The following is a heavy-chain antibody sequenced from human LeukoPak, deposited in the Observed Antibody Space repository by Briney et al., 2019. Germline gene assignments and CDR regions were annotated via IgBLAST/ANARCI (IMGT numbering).Heavy chain of an antibody. CDR1: GFTVSSNY. V-gene: IGHV3-53*01. J-gene: IGHJ4*02. CDR2: IYTVGAT. CDR3: ARDQRYCSSSSCPWEPFDY. D-gene: IGHD2-2*01. Sequence: GGSLRLSCAASGFTVSSNYMSWVRQAPGKGLEWVSVIYTVGATFYADSVRGRFTISRDNAKNSLYLQMNSLRAEDTAVYYCARDQRYCSSSSCPWEPFDYWGQGTLVTVSS.